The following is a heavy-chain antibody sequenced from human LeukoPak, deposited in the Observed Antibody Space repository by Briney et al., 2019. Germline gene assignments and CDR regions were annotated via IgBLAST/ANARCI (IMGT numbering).Heavy chain of an antibody. J-gene: IGHJ4*02. Sequence: SETLSLTCTVSSGSISSYYWSWIRQPPGKGLEWIGYIYYSGSTNYSPSLKSRVTISLDTSKNHFSLKLSSATAADTAVYYCATYRSSGEFDYWGRGTLVTVSS. CDR1: SGSISSYY. CDR2: IYYSGST. D-gene: IGHD3-22*01. CDR3: ATYRSSGEFDY. V-gene: IGHV4-59*01.